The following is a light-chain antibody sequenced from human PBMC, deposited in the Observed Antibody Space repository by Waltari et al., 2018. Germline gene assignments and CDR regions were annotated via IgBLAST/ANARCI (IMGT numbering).Light chain of an antibody. CDR1: ETVTSH. V-gene: IGKV3D-15*01. Sequence: EIVMTQSPAVLSVSPGQRATLSCRASETVTSHLAWYQQNPGQAPRLLIYDVSTRSAGIPARFSGSGSETEFTLTVTSLQSEDCAVYYCQQYYEWQTFGPGTKVEIK. CDR3: QQYYEWQT. CDR2: DVS. J-gene: IGKJ1*01.